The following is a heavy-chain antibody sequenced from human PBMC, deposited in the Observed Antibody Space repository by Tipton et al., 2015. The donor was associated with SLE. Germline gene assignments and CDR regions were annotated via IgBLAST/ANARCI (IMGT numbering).Heavy chain of an antibody. V-gene: IGHV4-61*02. J-gene: IGHJ6*02. CDR1: GGSISSGSYY. D-gene: IGHD2-15*01. CDR2: IDTSGST. CDR3: ARVVTVGATHYYDVDV. Sequence: TLSLTCTVSGGSISSGSYYWSWIRQPAGKGLEWIGRIDTSGSTNYNPSLKSRVTISVDTSKNQFSLNLSSLTAADTAIYHCARVVTVGATHYYDVDVWGPGTTVTVSS.